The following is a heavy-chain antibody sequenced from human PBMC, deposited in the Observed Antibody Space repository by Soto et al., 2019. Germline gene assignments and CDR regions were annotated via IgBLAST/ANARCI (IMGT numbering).Heavy chain of an antibody. CDR1: GGFISSGDYY. CDR3: DRGLLGPMLVARFDR. V-gene: IGHV4-30-4*01. CDR2: IYYSGST. Sequence: QVQLQDSGPGLVKPSQTLSLTCTVYGGFISSGDYYWSWIRQTPGKGLEWIGYIYYSGSTYYNPSRSSRVTISIDTSMNQSSLRLTSVSDEDTSVYYCDRGLLGPMLVARFDRWGQGTLVTVPS. D-gene: IGHD3-22*01. J-gene: IGHJ5*02.